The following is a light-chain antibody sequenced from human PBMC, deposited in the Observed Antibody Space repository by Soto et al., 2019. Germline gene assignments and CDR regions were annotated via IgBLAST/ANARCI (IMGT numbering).Light chain of an antibody. Sequence: IVMTQSPATLSVSPGERATLSCRASQSVSSNLAWYQQKPDQAPRLLIYGASTRATGIPGRFSGSGSGTEFTLTISSLQSEDFAVYYCQQYNNWPPNTFGQGTKLEIK. CDR1: QSVSSN. V-gene: IGKV3-15*01. J-gene: IGKJ2*01. CDR2: GAS. CDR3: QQYNNWPPNT.